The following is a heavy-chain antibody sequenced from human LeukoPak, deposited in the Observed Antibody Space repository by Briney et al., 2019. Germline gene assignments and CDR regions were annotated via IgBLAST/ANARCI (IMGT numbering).Heavy chain of an antibody. CDR1: GGSFSGYY. Sequence: PSETLSLTCAVYGGSFSGYYWSWIRQPPGKGLEWIGEINHSGSTNYNPSPKSRVTISVDTSKNQFSLKLSSVTAADTAVYYCARGSIAILRFGEGFDPWGQGTLVTVSS. CDR3: ARGSIAILRFGEGFDP. J-gene: IGHJ5*02. D-gene: IGHD3-10*01. CDR2: INHSGST. V-gene: IGHV4-34*01.